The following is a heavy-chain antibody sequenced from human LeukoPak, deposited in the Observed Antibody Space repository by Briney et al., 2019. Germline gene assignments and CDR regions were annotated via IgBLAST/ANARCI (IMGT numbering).Heavy chain of an antibody. D-gene: IGHD5-18*01. CDR1: GFTFSSYW. CDR3: AKDLEDTAMVMSPGGPFDY. CDR2: INSDGSST. J-gene: IGHJ4*02. V-gene: IGHV3-74*01. Sequence: GGSLRLSCAASGFTFSSYWMHWVRQAPGKGLVWVSRINSDGSSTSYADSVKGRFTISRDNAKNTLYLQMNSLRAEDTAVYYCAKDLEDTAMVMSPGGPFDYWGQGTLVTVSS.